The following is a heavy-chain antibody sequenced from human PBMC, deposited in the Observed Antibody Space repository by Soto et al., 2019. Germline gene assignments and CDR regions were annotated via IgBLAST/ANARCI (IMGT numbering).Heavy chain of an antibody. Sequence: SLRLSCAASGFTFSSYGMHWVRQAPGKGLEWVAVISYDGSNKYYADSVKGRFTISRDNSKNTLYLQMNSLRAEDTAVYYCAKEEYSSSWSEDYYGMDVWGQGTTVTVSS. CDR2: ISYDGSNK. D-gene: IGHD6-13*01. J-gene: IGHJ6*02. CDR1: GFTFSSYG. V-gene: IGHV3-30*18. CDR3: AKEEYSSSWSEDYYGMDV.